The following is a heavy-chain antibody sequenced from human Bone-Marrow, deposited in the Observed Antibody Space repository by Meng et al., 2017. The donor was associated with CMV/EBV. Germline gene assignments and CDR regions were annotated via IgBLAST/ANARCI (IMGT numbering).Heavy chain of an antibody. V-gene: IGHV1-8*02. Sequence: ASVKVSCKASGYTFTSYYMHWVRQAPGQGLEWMGWMNPNSGNTGYAQKFQGRVTMTRNTSISTAYMELSSLRSEDTAVYYCARGGLEGSSWYFGYYYYGMDVWGQGTTVTVSS. CDR2: MNPNSGNT. CDR1: GYTFTSYY. D-gene: IGHD6-13*01. CDR3: ARGGLEGSSWYFGYYYYGMDV. J-gene: IGHJ6*02.